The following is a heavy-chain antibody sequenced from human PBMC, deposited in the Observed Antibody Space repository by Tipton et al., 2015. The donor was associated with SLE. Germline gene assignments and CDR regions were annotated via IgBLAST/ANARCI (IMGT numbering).Heavy chain of an antibody. J-gene: IGHJ3*02. CDR2: INHSGST. Sequence: TLSLTCAVYGGSFSGYYWSWIRQPPGKGLEWIGEINHSGSTNYNPSLKSRVTISVDTSKNPFSLKLSSETAADTAVYYCARGRYYGSGSYSSGAFDIWGQGTMVTVSS. CDR1: GGSFSGYY. V-gene: IGHV4-34*01. CDR3: ARGRYYGSGSYSSGAFDI. D-gene: IGHD3-10*01.